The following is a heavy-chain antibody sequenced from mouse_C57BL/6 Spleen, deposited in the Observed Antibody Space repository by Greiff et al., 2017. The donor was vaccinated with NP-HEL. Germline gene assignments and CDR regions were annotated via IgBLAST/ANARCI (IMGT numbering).Heavy chain of an antibody. CDR3: EKAITTVGDV. CDR1: GYAFTNYL. Sequence: VQLQQSGAELVRPGTSVKVSCKASGYAFTNYLIEWVKQRPGQGLEWIGVINPGSGGTNYNEKFKGKATLTADKSSSTAYMQLSSLTSEDTAVYYCEKAITTVGDVGGTGTTVPVSS. D-gene: IGHD1-1*01. J-gene: IGHJ1*03. CDR2: INPGSGGT. V-gene: IGHV1-54*01.